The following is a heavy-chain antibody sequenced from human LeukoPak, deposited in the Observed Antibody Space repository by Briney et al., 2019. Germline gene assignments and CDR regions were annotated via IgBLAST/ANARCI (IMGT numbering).Heavy chain of an antibody. J-gene: IGHJ4*02. Sequence: GGSLRLSCAASGFTFSSYSMNWVRQAPGKGLEWVSYISSSSSTIYYADSVKGRFTISRDNAKNSLYLQMNSLRAEDTAVYYCANIVGANQYSGYFDYWGQGTLVTVSS. CDR3: ANIVGANQYSGYFDY. V-gene: IGHV3-48*01. D-gene: IGHD1-26*01. CDR2: ISSSSSTI. CDR1: GFTFSSYS.